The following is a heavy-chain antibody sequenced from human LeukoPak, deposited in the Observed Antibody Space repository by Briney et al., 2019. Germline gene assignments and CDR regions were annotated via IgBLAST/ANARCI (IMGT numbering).Heavy chain of an antibody. V-gene: IGHV1-24*01. D-gene: IGHD6-13*01. J-gene: IGHJ5*02. CDR2: FDPEDGET. CDR3: ARGVIAAAGTFWFDP. Sequence: GASVKVSCKVSGYTLTELSMHWVRQAPGKGLEWMGGFDPEDGETIYAQKFQGRVTMTEDTSTDTAYMELSSLRSEDTAVYYCARGVIAAAGTFWFDPWGQGTLVTVSS. CDR1: GYTLTELS.